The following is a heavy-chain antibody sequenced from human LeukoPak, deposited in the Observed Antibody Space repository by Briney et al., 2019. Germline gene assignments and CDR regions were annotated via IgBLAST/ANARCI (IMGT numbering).Heavy chain of an antibody. CDR3: ARVGCSGGTCYDY. D-gene: IGHD2-15*01. CDR2: ISSGSNYI. CDR1: GFTFSSYS. J-gene: IGHJ4*02. V-gene: IGHV3-21*01. Sequence: GGPLRLSCAASGFTFSSYSMYWVCQAPGKGLEWVSFISSGSNYIYYTDSVKGRFTISRDNAKNSLYLQMNSLRVEDTAIYYCARVGCSGGTCYDYWGQGTLVTVSS.